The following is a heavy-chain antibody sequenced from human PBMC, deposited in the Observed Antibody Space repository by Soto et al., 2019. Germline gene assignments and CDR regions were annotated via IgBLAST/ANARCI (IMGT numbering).Heavy chain of an antibody. CDR1: GYTFTGYY. CDR2: INPNSGGT. V-gene: IGHV1-2*02. D-gene: IGHD3-22*01. J-gene: IGHJ4*02. CDR3: ARSSKRPYNYDSSGYCLAY. Sequence: SLKVSCKASGYTFTGYYMHWVRQAPGQGLEWMGWINPNSGGTNYAQKFQGRVTMTRDTSISTAYMELRRLRSDDTAVYYCARSSKRPYNYDSSGYCLAYWGQGTLVTVSS.